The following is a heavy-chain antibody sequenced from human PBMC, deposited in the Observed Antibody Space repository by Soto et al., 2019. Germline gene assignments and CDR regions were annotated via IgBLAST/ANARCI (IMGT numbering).Heavy chain of an antibody. Sequence: EVQLVESGGDLVQPGGSLRLSCAASGFTVSSNYMSWVRQAPGKGLEWVSVIYSGGSAYYADSVKGRLTISRDNSKNTLYLQMNSLRAEDTAVYYCARHGYSYGGGYFDYWGQGTLVTVSS. CDR2: IYSGGSA. CDR1: GFTVSSNY. V-gene: IGHV3-66*04. J-gene: IGHJ4*02. D-gene: IGHD5-18*01. CDR3: ARHGYSYGGGYFDY.